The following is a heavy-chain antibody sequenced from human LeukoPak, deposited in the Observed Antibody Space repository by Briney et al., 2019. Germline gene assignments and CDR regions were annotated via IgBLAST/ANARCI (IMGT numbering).Heavy chain of an antibody. Sequence: SDTLSLTCTVSGGSISSHYWSWIRQPPGKGLEWIGYIYYSGSTNYNPSLKSRVTITVDTSTNKYSVKLSSVTAADAAVYYCSGVQYYDFWSGQVWFDPWGQGTLVTVSS. V-gene: IGHV4-59*11. CDR3: SGVQYYDFWSGQVWFDP. D-gene: IGHD3-3*01. CDR1: GGSISSHY. J-gene: IGHJ5*02. CDR2: IYYSGST.